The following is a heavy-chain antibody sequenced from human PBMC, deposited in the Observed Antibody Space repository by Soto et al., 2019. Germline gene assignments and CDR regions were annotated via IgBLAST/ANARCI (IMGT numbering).Heavy chain of an antibody. Sequence: QVQLVESGGGVVQPGRSLRLSCAASGFTFSSYAMHWVRQAPGKGLEWVAVISYDGSNKYYADSVKGRFTISRDNSKNTLYLQTNSLRAEDTAVYYCARGYGDSSFDYWGQGTLVTVSS. CDR3: ARGYGDSSFDY. CDR1: GFTFSSYA. CDR2: ISYDGSNK. V-gene: IGHV3-30-3*01. D-gene: IGHD4-17*01. J-gene: IGHJ4*02.